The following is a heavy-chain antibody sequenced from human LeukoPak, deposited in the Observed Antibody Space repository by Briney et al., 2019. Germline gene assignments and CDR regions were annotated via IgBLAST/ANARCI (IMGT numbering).Heavy chain of an antibody. CDR2: ISWNSGSI. CDR3: ISVGDTAMVLVDY. D-gene: IGHD5-18*01. CDR1: GFTFDDYA. V-gene: IGHV3-9*01. Sequence: GGSLRLSCAASGFTFDDYATHWVRQAPGKGLEWVSGISWNSGSIGYADSVKGRFTISRDNAKNSLYLQMNSLRAEDTALYYCISVGDTAMVLVDYWGQGTLVTVSS. J-gene: IGHJ4*02.